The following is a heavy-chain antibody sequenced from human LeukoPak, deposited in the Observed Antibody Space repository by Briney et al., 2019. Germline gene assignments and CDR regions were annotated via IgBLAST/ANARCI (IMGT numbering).Heavy chain of an antibody. CDR2: INPNSGGT. V-gene: IGHV1-2*02. Sequence: ASVKVSCKASGYTFTAYYMHWVRQAPGQGLEWMGWINPNSGGTNYAQKFQGRVSMTRDTSISTAYMELSRLRSDDTAVYYCVRVGSDSSGWRRFDYWGQGTLLTVSS. CDR3: VRVGSDSSGWRRFDY. D-gene: IGHD6-19*01. CDR1: GYTFTAYY. J-gene: IGHJ4*02.